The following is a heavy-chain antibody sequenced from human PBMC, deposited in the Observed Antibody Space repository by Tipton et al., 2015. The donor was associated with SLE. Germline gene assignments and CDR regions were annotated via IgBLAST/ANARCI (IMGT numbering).Heavy chain of an antibody. Sequence: TLSLTCIVSGGSISSVGYSWSWIRQPPGKGLEFVGYLYHTGSTYYSPSLQSRVTISVDRSKNQFSLKLSSVTAADTAVYYCARSRDGYNADAFDVWGQGTMVSVSS. CDR2: LYHTGST. J-gene: IGHJ3*01. V-gene: IGHV4-30-2*01. CDR3: ARSRDGYNADAFDV. D-gene: IGHD5-24*01. CDR1: GGSISSVGYS.